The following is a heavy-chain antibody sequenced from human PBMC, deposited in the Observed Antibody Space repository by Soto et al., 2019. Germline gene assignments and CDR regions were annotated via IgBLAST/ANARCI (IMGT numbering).Heavy chain of an antibody. CDR2: IYYSGST. CDR1: GGSISTYY. CDR3: ARETYSSGWYYWFDP. Sequence: QVQLQESGPGLVKPSETLSLTCTVSGGSISTYYWSWIRQPPGKGLEWIGYIYYSGSTNYNPSLKSRVTIXXDXSXXQFSLRLSSVTAADTAVYYCARETYSSGWYYWFDPWGQGTLVTVSS. V-gene: IGHV4-59*01. J-gene: IGHJ5*02. D-gene: IGHD6-19*01.